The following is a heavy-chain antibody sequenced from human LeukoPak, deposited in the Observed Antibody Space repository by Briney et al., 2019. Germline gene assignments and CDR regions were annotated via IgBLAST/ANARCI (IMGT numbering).Heavy chain of an antibody. CDR3: ARPRSGYDPYYFDY. V-gene: IGHV4-39*01. CDR2: IYYSGST. CDR1: GGSISSSSYY. J-gene: IGHJ4*02. D-gene: IGHD5-12*01. Sequence: SETLSLTCTVSGGSISSSSYYWGWIRQPPGKGLEWIGSIYYSGSTYYNPSLKSRVTISVDTSKNQFSLKLSSVTAADTAVYYCARPRSGYDPYYFDYWGQGTLVTVSS.